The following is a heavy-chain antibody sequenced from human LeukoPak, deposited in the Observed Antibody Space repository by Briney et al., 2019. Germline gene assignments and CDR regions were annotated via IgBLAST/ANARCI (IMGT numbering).Heavy chain of an antibody. V-gene: IGHV3-64D*09. D-gene: IGHD3-22*01. J-gene: IGHJ4*02. CDR1: GFTFSSYV. CDR3: VRYYYDSSGYQRYFDY. CDR2: ITSNGGTT. Sequence: GGTLRLSCSASGFTFSSYVMHWVRQAPGKGLEYVSAITSNGGTTYYADSVKGRFTISRDNSKNKLYLQMSSLRAEDTAVFYCVRYYYDSSGYQRYFDYWGQGTLVTVSS.